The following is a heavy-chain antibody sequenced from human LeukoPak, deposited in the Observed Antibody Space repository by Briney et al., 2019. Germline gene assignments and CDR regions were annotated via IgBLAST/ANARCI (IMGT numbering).Heavy chain of an antibody. CDR1: GGSISSHY. CDR3: ARQGPYYDILTGYFDY. V-gene: IGHV4-59*08. CDR2: IYYSGST. D-gene: IGHD3-9*01. J-gene: IGHJ4*01. Sequence: SETLSLTCTVSGGSISSHYWSWIRQPPGKGLEWIGYIYYSGSTNYNPSLKSRVTISVDTSKNQFSLKLSSVTAADTAVYYCARQGPYYDILTGYFDYWGHGTLVTVSS.